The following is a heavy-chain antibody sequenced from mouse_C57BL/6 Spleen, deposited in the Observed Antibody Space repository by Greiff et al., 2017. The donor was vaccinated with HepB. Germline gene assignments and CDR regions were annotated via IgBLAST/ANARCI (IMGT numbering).Heavy chain of an antibody. CDR1: GYTFTSYW. V-gene: IGHV1-50*01. CDR2: IDPSDSYT. CDR3: AREQLRLPFAY. J-gene: IGHJ3*01. D-gene: IGHD3-2*02. Sequence: VQLQQPGAELVKPGASVKLSCKASGYTFTSYWMQWVKQRPGQGLEWIGEIDPSDSYTNYNQKFKGKATLTVDTSSSTAYMQLSSLTSEDSAVYYCAREQLRLPFAYWGQGTLVTVSA.